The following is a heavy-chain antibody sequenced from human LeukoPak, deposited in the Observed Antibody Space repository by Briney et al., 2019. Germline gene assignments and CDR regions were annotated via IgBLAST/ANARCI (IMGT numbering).Heavy chain of an antibody. CDR2: FYYTGST. CDR1: GGSISSYY. D-gene: IGHD5-24*01. V-gene: IGHV4-59*12. CDR3: AREGMATMDIDY. Sequence: SETLSLTCTVSGGSISSYYWSWIRQPPGKGLEWIGYFYYTGSTYYNPSLKSRVTISVDTSKNQFSLKLSSVTAADTAVYYCAREGMATMDIDYWGQGTLVTVSS. J-gene: IGHJ4*02.